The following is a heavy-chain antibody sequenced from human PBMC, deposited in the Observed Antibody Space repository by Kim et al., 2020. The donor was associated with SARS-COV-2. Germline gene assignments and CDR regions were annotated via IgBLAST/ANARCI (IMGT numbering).Heavy chain of an antibody. CDR1: GFTFSTFA. Sequence: LSLTCAASGFTFSTFAMHWVRQAPGKGLEWVAVISYDGNNKYYADSVKGRFTISRDNSKNTLCLQMDSLRAEDTAVYYCAKDQGKLGYCSSTSCPGPPYFDFWGQGTLVTVSS. D-gene: IGHD2-2*01. J-gene: IGHJ4*02. CDR3: AKDQGKLGYCSSTSCPGPPYFDF. V-gene: IGHV3-30*18. CDR2: ISYDGNNK.